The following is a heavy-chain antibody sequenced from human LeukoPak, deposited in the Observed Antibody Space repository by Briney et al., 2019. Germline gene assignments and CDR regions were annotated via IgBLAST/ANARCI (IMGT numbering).Heavy chain of an antibody. J-gene: IGHJ4*02. CDR1: GGSISSGGYY. CDR3: ARGNDFWSGYYPIDY. CDR2: IYYSGST. Sequence: PSQTLSLTCTVSGGSISSGGYYWSWIRQHPGKGLEWIGYIYYSGSTYYNPSLKSRVTISVDTSKNQFSLKLSSVTAADTAVYYCARGNDFWSGYYPIDYWGQGTLVTVSS. D-gene: IGHD3-3*01. V-gene: IGHV4-31*03.